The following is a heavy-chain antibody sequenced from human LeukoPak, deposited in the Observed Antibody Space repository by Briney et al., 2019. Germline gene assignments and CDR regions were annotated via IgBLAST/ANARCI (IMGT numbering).Heavy chain of an antibody. CDR3: AKGGSYSPVSYFDY. CDR1: GFTFSSYA. Sequence: RGSLRLSCAASGFTFSSYAMSWVRQAPGKGLEWVSAISGSGGSTYYADSVKGRFTISRDNSKNTLYLQMNSLRAEDTAVYYCAKGGSYSPVSYFDYWGQGTLVTVSS. D-gene: IGHD1-26*01. CDR2: ISGSGGST. V-gene: IGHV3-23*01. J-gene: IGHJ4*02.